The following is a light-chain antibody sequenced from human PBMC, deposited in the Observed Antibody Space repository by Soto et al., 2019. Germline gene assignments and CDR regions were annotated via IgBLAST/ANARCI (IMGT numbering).Light chain of an antibody. CDR1: QSVSSSY. CDR3: QQYGSSLYT. J-gene: IGKJ2*01. Sequence: EIVLTQSPGTLSLSPGERATLSCRASQSVSSSYLAGYQQKPGQVPRLLIYGASSMATGIPDRFSGSGSGTDFTLTISRLEPENFAVYYCQQYGSSLYTFGQGTKLEI. CDR2: GAS. V-gene: IGKV3-20*01.